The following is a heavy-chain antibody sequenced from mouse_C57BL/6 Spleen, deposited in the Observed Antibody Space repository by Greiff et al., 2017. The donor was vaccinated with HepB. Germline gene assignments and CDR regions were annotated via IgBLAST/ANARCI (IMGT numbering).Heavy chain of an antibody. V-gene: IGHV1-20*01. CDR2: INPYNGDT. CDR3: ARDYDYGEGAMDY. Sequence: EVQLVESGPELVKPGDSVKISCKASGYSFTGYFMNWVMQSHGKSLEWIGRINPYNGDTFYNQKFKGKATLTVDKSSSTAHMELRSLTSEDSAVYYCARDYDYGEGAMDYWGQGTSVTVSS. CDR1: GYSFTGYF. D-gene: IGHD2-4*01. J-gene: IGHJ4*01.